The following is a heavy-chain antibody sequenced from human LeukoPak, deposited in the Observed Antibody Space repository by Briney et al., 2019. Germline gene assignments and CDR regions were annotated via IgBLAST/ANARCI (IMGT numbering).Heavy chain of an antibody. CDR2: IKQDGSEK. CDR3: VRAHHPGGWFDP. J-gene: IGHJ5*02. D-gene: IGHD3-10*01. Sequence: QSGGSLRLSCAASGFTFSSYWMSWVRQAPGKGLEWVANIKQDGSEKYYVDSVKGRFTISRDNAKNSLYLQMNSLTAEDTAVHYCVRAHHPGGWFDPWGQGTLVTVSS. CDR1: GFTFSSYW. V-gene: IGHV3-7*04.